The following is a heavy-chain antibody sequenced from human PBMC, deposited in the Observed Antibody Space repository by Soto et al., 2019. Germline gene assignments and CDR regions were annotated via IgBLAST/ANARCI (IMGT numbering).Heavy chain of an antibody. CDR3: ARGPVGGGNSTPYYYYGMDV. D-gene: IGHD2-21*02. V-gene: IGHV1-46*01. CDR1: GYTFSDYF. J-gene: IGHJ6*02. Sequence: GASVKVSCKASGYTFSDYFMHWVRQAPGQGLEWVGLINPSGGATSYPQKFQGSVSLTVDTSTSTFYMELRSLRSDDTAVYYCARGPVGGGNSTPYYYYGMDVWGQGTTVTVSS. CDR2: INPSGGAT.